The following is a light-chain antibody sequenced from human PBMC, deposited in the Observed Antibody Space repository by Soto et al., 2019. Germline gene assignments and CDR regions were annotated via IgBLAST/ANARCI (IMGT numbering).Light chain of an antibody. J-gene: IGKJ2*01. V-gene: IGKV3-20*01. CDR3: QQYGRSHLT. Sequence: EIVLTQSPGTLSLSRGERATLSCRASQSVSSSDLAWYQQKPGQANRLLIYGASSRATGIPDRFSGRGSGKDFNLTISRLEPEDFAVYYCQQYGRSHLTFGHATKLDTK. CDR1: QSVSSSD. CDR2: GAS.